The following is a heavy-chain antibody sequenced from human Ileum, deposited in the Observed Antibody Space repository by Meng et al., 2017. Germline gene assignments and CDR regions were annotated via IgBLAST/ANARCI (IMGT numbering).Heavy chain of an antibody. Sequence: ASVKVSCKASGYRFTDYYLHWLRQAPGQGLEWMGRIMPHSGGPTYAQNFQGRVTMTRDTSISTTYMELSRLDPDDTAMYYCTRGQQYAFEIWGQGTMVTVSS. CDR1: GYRFTDYY. CDR3: TRGQQYAFEI. J-gene: IGHJ3*02. D-gene: IGHD4-11*01. CDR2: IMPHSGGP. V-gene: IGHV1-2*06.